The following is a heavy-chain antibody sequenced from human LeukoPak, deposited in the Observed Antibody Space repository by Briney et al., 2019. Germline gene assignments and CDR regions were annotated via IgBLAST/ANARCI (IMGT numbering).Heavy chain of an antibody. D-gene: IGHD2-15*01. Sequence: GGSLRLSCAASGFSFSNYGMNWVRQAPGKGLEWVSGITGNGGTTYYADSVKGRFTISRDNSRNTVYLQMSSLRAEDTAVYYCARVDGGSGLNYYYYYYMDVWGKGTTVTVSS. CDR2: ITGNGGTT. CDR3: ARVDGGSGLNYYYYYYMDV. J-gene: IGHJ6*03. CDR1: GFSFSNYG. V-gene: IGHV3-23*01.